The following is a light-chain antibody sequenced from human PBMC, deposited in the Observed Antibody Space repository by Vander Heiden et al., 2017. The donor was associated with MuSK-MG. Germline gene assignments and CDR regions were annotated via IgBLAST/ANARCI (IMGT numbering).Light chain of an antibody. J-gene: IGLJ2*01. V-gene: IGLV3-19*01. CDR1: SLRSYY. CDR3: NSRDSSGVV. Sequence: SSELTQDPAVSVALGQTVRITCQGDSLRSYYASWYQQKPGQAPVLGIYGKNNRPSGIPDRFSGSSSGNTASLTITGAQAEDEADYYCNSRDSSGVVFGGGTKLTVL. CDR2: GKN.